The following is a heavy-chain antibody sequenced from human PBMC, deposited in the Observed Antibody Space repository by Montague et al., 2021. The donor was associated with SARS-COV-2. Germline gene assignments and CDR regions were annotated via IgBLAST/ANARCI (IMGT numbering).Heavy chain of an antibody. CDR3: ARLSTSGSEA. J-gene: IGHJ5*02. CDR1: GGSINNTSYY. CDR2: IFHRGNT. V-gene: IGHV4-39*01. Sequence: SETLSLTCTVSGGSINNTSYYWGWIRQPPGKGLEWIGSIFHRGNTHYNPSLKSRVTVSVDTSKNQFSLNLTSVTAADTALYYCARLSTSGSEAWGQGTLVTVSS. D-gene: IGHD6-19*01.